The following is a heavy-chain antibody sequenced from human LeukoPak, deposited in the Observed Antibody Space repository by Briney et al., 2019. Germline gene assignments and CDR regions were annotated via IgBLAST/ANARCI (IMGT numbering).Heavy chain of an antibody. J-gene: IGHJ3*02. D-gene: IGHD2-15*01. CDR2: ISGSGGST. Sequence: PGGSLRLSCAASGFTFSSYAMSWVRQAPGKGLEWVSAISGSGGSTYYADSVKGRFTISRDNSKNTLYLQMNSLRAEDTAVYYCAKIGGGTPTHIVVVVASDNKHAFDIWGQGTMVTVSS. V-gene: IGHV3-23*01. CDR1: GFTFSSYA. CDR3: AKIGGGTPTHIVVVVASDNKHAFDI.